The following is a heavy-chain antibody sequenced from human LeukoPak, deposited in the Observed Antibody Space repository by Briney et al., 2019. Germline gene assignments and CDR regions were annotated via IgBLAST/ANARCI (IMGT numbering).Heavy chain of an antibody. CDR2: IYSGGST. J-gene: IGHJ4*02. CDR3: VREGYFVFDF. V-gene: IGHV3-66*01. Sequence: GGSLRLPCAASGFTVSSNYMSWVRQAPGKGLEWVSVIYSGGSTYYADSVKGRFTISRDNSKNTLYLQMNSLRVEDTAVYYCVREGYFVFDFWGQGALVTVSS. CDR1: GFTVSSNY. D-gene: IGHD2-21*01.